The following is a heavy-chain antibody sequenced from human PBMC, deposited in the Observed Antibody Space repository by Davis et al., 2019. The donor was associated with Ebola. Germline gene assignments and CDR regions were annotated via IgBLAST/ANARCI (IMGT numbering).Heavy chain of an antibody. CDR3: ARGYRIVGATTSGY. J-gene: IGHJ4*02. CDR1: GYTFTGYY. CDR2: INPNSGGT. D-gene: IGHD1-26*01. V-gene: IGHV1-2*02. Sequence: ASVKVSCKASGYTFTGYYMHWVRQAPGQGLEWMGWINPNSGGTNYALKFQGRVTMTRDTSISTAYMELSSLRSEDTAVYYCARGYRIVGATTSGYWGQGTLVTVSS.